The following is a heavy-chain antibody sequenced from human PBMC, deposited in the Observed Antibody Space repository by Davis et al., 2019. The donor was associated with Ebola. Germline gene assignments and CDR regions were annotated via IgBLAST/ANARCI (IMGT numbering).Heavy chain of an antibody. Sequence: ASVKVSCKASGYTFTSYAMHWVRQAPGQRLKWMGWINAGNGNTKYSQKFQGRVTITRDTSASTAYMELSSLRSEDTAVYYCARWDRRYSYSTAGGEFDYWGQGTLVTVSS. V-gene: IGHV1-3*01. CDR2: INAGNGNT. D-gene: IGHD5-18*01. CDR3: ARWDRRYSYSTAGGEFDY. CDR1: GYTFTSYA. J-gene: IGHJ4*02.